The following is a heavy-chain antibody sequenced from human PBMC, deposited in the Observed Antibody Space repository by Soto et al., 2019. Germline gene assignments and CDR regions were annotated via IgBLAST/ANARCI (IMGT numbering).Heavy chain of an antibody. CDR2: IYYSGST. CDR1: GGSISSGGYY. D-gene: IGHD3-22*01. CDR3: ARDIPTDYYDSSGYFDY. J-gene: IGHJ4*02. Sequence: QVQLQESGPGLVKPSQTLSLTCTVSGGSISSGGYYWSWIRQHPGKGLEWIGYIYYSGSTYYNPSLKSRVTISVDTSKNQFSLKLSSVTAADTAVYYCARDIPTDYYDSSGYFDYWGQGTLVTVSS. V-gene: IGHV4-31*03.